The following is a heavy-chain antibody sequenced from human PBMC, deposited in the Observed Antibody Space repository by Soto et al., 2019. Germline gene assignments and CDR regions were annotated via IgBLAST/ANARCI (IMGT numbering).Heavy chain of an antibody. CDR2: INPSSGST. Sequence: ASVKVSCKASGYTFTSYYMHWVRQAPGQGLEWMGIINPSSGSTSYAQKFQGRVTMTRDTSTSTVYMELSSLRSEDTAVYYCARDMLSRYYYYGMDVWGQGTTVTVSS. V-gene: IGHV1-46*01. CDR1: GYTFTSYY. D-gene: IGHD3-16*01. J-gene: IGHJ6*02. CDR3: ARDMLSRYYYYGMDV.